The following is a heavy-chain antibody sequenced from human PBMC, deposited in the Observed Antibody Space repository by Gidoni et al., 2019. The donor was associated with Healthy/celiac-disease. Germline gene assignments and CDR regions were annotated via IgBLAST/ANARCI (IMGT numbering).Heavy chain of an antibody. V-gene: IGHV3-23*01. Sequence: EVQLLESGGGLVQPGGSLRLSCAASGFTFSSYAMSWVRQAPGKGLEWVSAIRGSGGSTYYADSVKGRFTISRDNSKNTLYLQMNSLRAEDTAVYYCAKDHYGDYVGIDYWGQGTLVTVSS. CDR2: IRGSGGST. J-gene: IGHJ4*02. D-gene: IGHD4-17*01. CDR3: AKDHYGDYVGIDY. CDR1: GFTFSSYA.